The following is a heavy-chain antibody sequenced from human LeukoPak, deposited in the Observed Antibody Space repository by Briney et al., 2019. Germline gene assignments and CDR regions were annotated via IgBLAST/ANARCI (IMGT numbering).Heavy chain of an antibody. Sequence: GGSLRLSCAASGFTFSDYYMSWIRQAPGKGLEWVSYISSSGSTIYYADSVKGRFTISRDNAKNSLYLQMNSLRAEDTAVYYCARESYYNSSGYYGHGDYWGQGNLVTVSS. J-gene: IGHJ4*02. CDR1: GFTFSDYY. CDR3: ARESYYNSSGYYGHGDY. CDR2: ISSSGSTI. V-gene: IGHV3-11*01. D-gene: IGHD3-22*01.